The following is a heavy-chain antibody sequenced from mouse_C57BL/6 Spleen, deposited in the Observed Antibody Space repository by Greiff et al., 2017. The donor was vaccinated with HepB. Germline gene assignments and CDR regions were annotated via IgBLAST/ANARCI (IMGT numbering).Heavy chain of an antibody. CDR1: GYTFTSYW. Sequence: QVQLQQPGAELVKPGASVKLSCKASGYTFTSYWMHWVKQRPGQGLEWIGMIHPNSGSTNYNEKFKSKATLTVDKSSSTAYMQLSSLTSEDSAVYYCARSLITTVVADYLDYWGQGTTLTVSS. CDR2: IHPNSGST. J-gene: IGHJ2*01. CDR3: ARSLITTVVADYLDY. V-gene: IGHV1-64*01. D-gene: IGHD1-1*01.